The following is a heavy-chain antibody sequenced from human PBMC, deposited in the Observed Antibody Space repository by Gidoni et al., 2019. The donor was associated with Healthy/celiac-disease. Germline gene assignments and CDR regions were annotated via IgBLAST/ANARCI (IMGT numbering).Heavy chain of an antibody. CDR1: GFTFSGSA. V-gene: IGHV3-73*01. D-gene: IGHD6-19*01. Sequence: EVQLVESGGGLVQPGGSLKLSCAASGFTFSGSAMHWVRQASGKGREWVGRIRSKANSYATAYAASVKGRFTISRDDSKNTAYLQMNSLKTEDTAVYYCTIGRHSSGWYRVYYYGMDVWGQGTTVTVSS. CDR3: TIGRHSSGWYRVYYYGMDV. J-gene: IGHJ6*02. CDR2: IRSKANSYAT.